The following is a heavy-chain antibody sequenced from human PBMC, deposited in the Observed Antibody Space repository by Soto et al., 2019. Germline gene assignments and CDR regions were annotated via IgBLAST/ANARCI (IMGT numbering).Heavy chain of an antibody. D-gene: IGHD1-26*01. Sequence: SETLSLTCTVSGGSISSYYWSWIRQPPGKGLEWIGYIYYSGSTNYNPSLKSRVTISVDTSKNQFSLKLSSVTAADTAVYYCARRIGGPRGGDYYYYYMDVWGKGTTVTVSS. J-gene: IGHJ6*03. CDR2: IYYSGST. CDR3: ARRIGGPRGGDYYYYYMDV. V-gene: IGHV4-59*08. CDR1: GGSISSYY.